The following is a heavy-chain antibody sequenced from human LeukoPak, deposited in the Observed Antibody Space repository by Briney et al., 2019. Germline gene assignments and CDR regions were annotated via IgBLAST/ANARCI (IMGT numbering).Heavy chain of an antibody. CDR2: ISGSGGST. V-gene: IGHV3-23*01. CDR1: GFTFSSYA. CDR3: AKDYLYYYDSSGYLTS. D-gene: IGHD3-22*01. Sequence: GGSLRLSCAASGFTFSSYAMSWVRQAPGKGLEWVSAISGSGGSTYYADSMKGRFTISRDNSKNTLYLQMNSLRAEDTAVYYCAKDYLYYYDSSGYLTSWGQGTLVTVSS. J-gene: IGHJ5*02.